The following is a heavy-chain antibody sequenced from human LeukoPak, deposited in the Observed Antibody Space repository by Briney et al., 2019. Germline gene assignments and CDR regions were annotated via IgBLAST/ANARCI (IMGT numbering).Heavy chain of an antibody. CDR2: INPETFKI. V-gene: IGHV1-2*02. J-gene: IGHJ3*02. CDR1: GYTFTGYY. D-gene: IGHD1-26*01. Sequence: ASVKVSCKASGYTFTGYYIHWVRQAPGQGLEWMGWINPETFKIEYAQRFQGRVTMTRDTSISTAYMELCRLRSDDTAVYYCARESGAAPAFDIWGQGTLVTVSS. CDR3: ARESGAAPAFDI.